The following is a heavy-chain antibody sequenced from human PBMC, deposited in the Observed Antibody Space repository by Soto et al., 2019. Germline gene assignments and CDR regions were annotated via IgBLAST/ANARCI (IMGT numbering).Heavy chain of an antibody. J-gene: IGHJ6*02. D-gene: IGHD2-15*01. CDR2: IHPGDSDT. V-gene: IGHV5-51*01. CDR3: ARTPGPEVAASLAYYYFSGMDV. CDR1: GYSFTSYW. Sequence: GESLKISCEASGYSFTSYWIGWVRQMPGKGLEWMGIIHPGDSDTKYSPSSQGQVTISVDKSITTAYLQWSSLKASDTAMYYCARTPGPEVAASLAYYYFSGMDVWGQGTTVTVSS.